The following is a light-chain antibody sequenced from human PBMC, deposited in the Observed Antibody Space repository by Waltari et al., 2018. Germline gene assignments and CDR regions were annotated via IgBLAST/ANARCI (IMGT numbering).Light chain of an antibody. J-gene: IGKJ1*01. V-gene: IGKV3-20*01. CDR1: QSVGRS. Sequence: EIVLTQSPGTLSLSPGERATLACRASQSVGRSLAWYQQKPGQAPSLLIYDASRRATGIPDRFSGSGSGTDFRLTISTLEPEDFAVYYCQHYVRLPATFGQGTKVEI. CDR2: DAS. CDR3: QHYVRLPAT.